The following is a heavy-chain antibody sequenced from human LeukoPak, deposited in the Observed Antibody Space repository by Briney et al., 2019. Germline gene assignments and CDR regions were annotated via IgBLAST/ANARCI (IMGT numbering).Heavy chain of an antibody. CDR1: GWSFSGYY. J-gene: IGHJ3*02. D-gene: IGHD3-22*01. CDR2: INHSGST. Sequence: PSETLSLTCAVYGWSFSGYYWSWIRQPPGKGLEWIGEINHSGSTNYNPSLKSRVTISVDTSKNQFSLKLSSVTAADTAVYYCARVHYYDSSGYGLTNAFDIWGQGTMVTVSS. CDR3: ARVHYYDSSGYGLTNAFDI. V-gene: IGHV4-34*01.